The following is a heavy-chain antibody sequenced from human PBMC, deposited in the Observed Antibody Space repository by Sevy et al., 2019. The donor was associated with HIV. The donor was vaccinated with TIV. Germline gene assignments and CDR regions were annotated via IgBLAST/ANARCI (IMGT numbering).Heavy chain of an antibody. CDR2: ISGGGGST. Sequence: GGSLRLSCAASGFTFSSYAFSWVRQTPGKGLEWVSGISGGGGSTYYAGSVKGRFTISRDNSKNTLYLQMNSLRVEDTAVYFCAKGNSDFWSGFRYFDLWGRGTLVTVSS. CDR3: AKGNSDFWSGFRYFDL. V-gene: IGHV3-23*01. D-gene: IGHD3-3*01. CDR1: GFTFSSYA. J-gene: IGHJ2*01.